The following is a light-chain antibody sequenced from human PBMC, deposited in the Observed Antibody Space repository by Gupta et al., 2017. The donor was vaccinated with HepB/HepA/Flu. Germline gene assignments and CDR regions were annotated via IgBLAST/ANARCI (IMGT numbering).Light chain of an antibody. CDR1: ALPKQY. CDR3: HSEANSGTEV. Sequence: SYELTQPPSAAVSPGQTARITCSGDALPKQYAYWYQQKPGQAHVLVIYKDSERPSATPERVSGTGSGTNVTSTLSGAEGEDEADDDYHSEANSGTEVFGAGTKLTVL. CDR2: KDS. J-gene: IGLJ2*01. V-gene: IGLV3-25*03.